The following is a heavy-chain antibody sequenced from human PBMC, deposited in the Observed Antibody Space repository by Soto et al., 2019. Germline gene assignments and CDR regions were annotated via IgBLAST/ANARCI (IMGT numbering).Heavy chain of an antibody. J-gene: IGHJ4*02. CDR2: INGDGRST. V-gene: IGHV3-74*01. CDR1: GFTFGSYW. Sequence: EVQLVESGGGSVQTGGSLRISCAASGFTFGSYWMDWVRQAPGKGLVWVSRINGDGRSTTYADSVKSRFTIARDNAANMMYPQTNSLRADDTAVYYCSRETLWFGESPKSGGPGTLVTVSS. CDR3: SRETLWFGESPKS. D-gene: IGHD3-10*01.